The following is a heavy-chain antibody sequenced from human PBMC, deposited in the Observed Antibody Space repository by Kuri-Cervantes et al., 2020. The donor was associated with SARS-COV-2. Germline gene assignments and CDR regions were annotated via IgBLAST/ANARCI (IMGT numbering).Heavy chain of an antibody. CDR2: INHSGST. D-gene: IGHD6-13*01. CDR1: GGSFSGYH. CDR3: ARDGVRQHRGGGYYYYGMDV. V-gene: IGHV4-34*01. Sequence: GSLRLSCAVYGGSFSGYHWSWIRQPPGKGLEWIGEINHSGSTNYNPSLKSRVTISVDTSKNQFAQKLSSVSAADTAVYYCARDGVRQHRGGGYYYYGMDVWGQGTTVTVSS. J-gene: IGHJ6*02.